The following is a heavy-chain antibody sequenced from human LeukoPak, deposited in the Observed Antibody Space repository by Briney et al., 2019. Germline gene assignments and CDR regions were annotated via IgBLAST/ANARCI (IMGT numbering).Heavy chain of an antibody. Sequence: SETLSLTCTVSGGSISSSSYYWGWIRQPPGKGLEWIGSIYYSGSTYYNPSLKSRVTVSVDTSKNQFSLKLSSVTAADTAVYYCARHLDWFDPWGQGTLVTVSS. J-gene: IGHJ5*02. CDR2: IYYSGST. CDR3: ARHLDWFDP. CDR1: GGSISSSSYY. V-gene: IGHV4-39*01.